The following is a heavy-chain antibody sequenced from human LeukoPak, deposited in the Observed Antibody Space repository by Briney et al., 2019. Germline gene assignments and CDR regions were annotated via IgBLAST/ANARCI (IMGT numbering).Heavy chain of an antibody. J-gene: IGHJ5*02. CDR3: ASSNPIGSIDP. V-gene: IGHV4-59*08. Sequence: SETLSLTCTVSGGSKSSYYWNWIRQPPGKGLEWIGYIYYSGSTNYNPSLKSRVTISVDTSKNQFSLKLSSVTAADTAVYYGASSNPIGSIDPWGQGTLVTVSS. D-gene: IGHD6-13*01. CDR2: IYYSGST. CDR1: GGSKSSYY.